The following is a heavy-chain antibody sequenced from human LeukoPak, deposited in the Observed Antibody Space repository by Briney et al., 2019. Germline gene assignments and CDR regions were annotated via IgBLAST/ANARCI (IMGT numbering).Heavy chain of an antibody. CDR1: GYAIRSGFY. D-gene: IGHD3-16*02. Sequence: SETLSLTCAVSGYAIRSGFYWGWLRPPPGKELEWIGSIYHAGSTYYTPSLKSRFTISGDTSKNHFSLSLNTVTVADTAVYYCSEYRSGGPADYWGPGTQITVSS. CDR2: IYHAGST. V-gene: IGHV4-38-2*01. J-gene: IGHJ4*02. CDR3: SEYRSGGPADY.